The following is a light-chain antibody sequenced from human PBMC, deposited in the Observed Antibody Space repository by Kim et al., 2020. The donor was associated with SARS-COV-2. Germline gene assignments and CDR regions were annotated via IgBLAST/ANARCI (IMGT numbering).Light chain of an antibody. CDR3: SSYAGSNIVV. Sequence: GQSITISCTGSSSDIGGYNYVSWYQQHPGKAPKLMIYEVSERPSGVPDRFSGSKSGNTASLTVSGLQAEDEAGYYCSSYAGSNIVVFGGGTLLTVL. J-gene: IGLJ2*01. CDR2: EVS. CDR1: SSDIGGYNY. V-gene: IGLV2-8*01.